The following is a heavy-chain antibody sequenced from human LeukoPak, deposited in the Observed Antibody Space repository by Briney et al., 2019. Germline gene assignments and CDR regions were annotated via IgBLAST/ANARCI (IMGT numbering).Heavy chain of an antibody. D-gene: IGHD5-12*01. CDR2: MNPNSGYT. CDR1: GYTFTNYD. J-gene: IGHJ4*02. Sequence: ASVKVSCKASGYTFTNYDINWVRQATGQGPEWLGWMNPNSGYTGYAQTFQGRVTLTRNTSVSTAFMELSGLRSEDTAVYYCEIYTGYDSFWGQGTLVTVSS. CDR3: EIYTGYDSF. V-gene: IGHV1-8*01.